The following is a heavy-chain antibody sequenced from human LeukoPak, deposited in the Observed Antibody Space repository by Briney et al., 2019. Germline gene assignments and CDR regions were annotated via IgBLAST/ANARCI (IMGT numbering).Heavy chain of an antibody. J-gene: IGHJ4*02. CDR2: VYYSGTT. Sequence: SEILSLTCTVSGGSISSSSFYWGWIRQPPGKGLEWIGNVYYSGTTYYNPSLKSRVTISVDTSKNQFSLKLSSVTAADTAVYYCARLVIHSFDYWGQGTLVTVSS. D-gene: IGHD3-22*01. CDR1: GGSISSSSFY. V-gene: IGHV4-39*01. CDR3: ARLVIHSFDY.